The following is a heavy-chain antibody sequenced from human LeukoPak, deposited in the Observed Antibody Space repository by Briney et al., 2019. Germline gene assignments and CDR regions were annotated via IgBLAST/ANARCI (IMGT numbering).Heavy chain of an antibody. CDR3: AKDIGSYGDYASFDY. CDR2: ISWNSGSI. CDR1: GFTFDDYA. V-gene: IGHV3-9*03. J-gene: IGHJ4*02. D-gene: IGHD4-17*01. Sequence: GGSLRLSCAASGFTFDDYAMHWVRHAPGKGLEWVSGISWNSGSIGYADSVKGRFTISRDNAKNSLYLQMNSLRAEDMALYYCAKDIGSYGDYASFDYWGQGTLVTVSS.